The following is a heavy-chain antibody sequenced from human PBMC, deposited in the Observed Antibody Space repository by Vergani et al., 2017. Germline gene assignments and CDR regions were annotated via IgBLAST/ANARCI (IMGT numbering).Heavy chain of an antibody. CDR3: ARHSIAVVPPAYYYYYGMDV. CDR2: IYYSGST. CDR1: GGSISSSSYY. Sequence: QLQLQESGPGLVKPSETLSLTCTVSGGSISSSSYYWGWIRQPPGKGLEWIGSIYYSGSTYYNPSLKSRVTISVDTSKNQFSLKLISVTAADTAVYYCARHSIAVVPPAYYYYYGMDVWGQGTTVTVSS. V-gene: IGHV4-39*01. J-gene: IGHJ6*02. D-gene: IGHD6-19*01.